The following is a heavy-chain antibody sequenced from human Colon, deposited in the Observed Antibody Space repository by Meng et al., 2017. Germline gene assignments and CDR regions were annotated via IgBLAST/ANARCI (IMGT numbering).Heavy chain of an antibody. Sequence: QVQLVQSGAEVKKPGASVKVSCKASGYTLTNYAIQWVRQAPGQRLEWVGWISTNNGDTRYSQNFQDRVTITRDTSAGTVYMDLNSLRSEDTAIYYCARERQTSGEDYWGQGTLVTVSS. V-gene: IGHV1-3*04. CDR2: ISTNNGDT. CDR1: GYTLTNYA. CDR3: ARERQTSGEDY. D-gene: IGHD2-15*01. J-gene: IGHJ4*02.